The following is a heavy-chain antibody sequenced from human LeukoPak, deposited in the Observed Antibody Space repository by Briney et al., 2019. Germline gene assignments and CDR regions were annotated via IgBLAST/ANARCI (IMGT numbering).Heavy chain of an antibody. Sequence: GGSLRLSCAASGFTFSSYSMNWVRQAPGKGLEWVSYISATGGTIYYADSVKGRFTISRDNAKNSLYLQMNSLRAEDMALYYCAKDTEDGSGGNYFDYWGQGTLVTVSS. CDR3: AKDTEDGSGGNYFDY. V-gene: IGHV3-48*04. J-gene: IGHJ4*02. D-gene: IGHD6-19*01. CDR1: GFTFSSYS. CDR2: ISATGGTI.